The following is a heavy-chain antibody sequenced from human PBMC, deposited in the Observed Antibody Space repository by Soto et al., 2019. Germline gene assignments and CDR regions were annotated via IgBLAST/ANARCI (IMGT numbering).Heavy chain of an antibody. CDR2: IYPGDSDT. Sequence: GESLKISCKGSGYSFTSYWIGWVRQMPGKGLEWMGIIYPGDSDTRYSPSFQGQVTISADKSISTAYLQWSSLKASDTAMYYCASPGGIPAAGDDAYDVWGPGTMVTVSS. CDR1: GYSFTSYW. CDR3: ASPGGIPAAGDDAYDV. D-gene: IGHD6-13*01. V-gene: IGHV5-51*01. J-gene: IGHJ3*01.